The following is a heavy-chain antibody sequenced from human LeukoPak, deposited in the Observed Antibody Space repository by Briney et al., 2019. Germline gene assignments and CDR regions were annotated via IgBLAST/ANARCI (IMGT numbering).Heavy chain of an antibody. D-gene: IGHD2-2*01. Sequence: SETLSLTCTVSGGSISSGDYYWSWIRQPPGKGLEWIGYIYYSGSTYYNPSLKSRVTISVDTSKNQFSLKLSPVTAADTAAYYCARRRSCLDHWGQGTLVTVSS. J-gene: IGHJ4*02. CDR1: GGSISSGDYY. CDR2: IYYSGST. V-gene: IGHV4-30-4*01. CDR3: ARRRSCLDH.